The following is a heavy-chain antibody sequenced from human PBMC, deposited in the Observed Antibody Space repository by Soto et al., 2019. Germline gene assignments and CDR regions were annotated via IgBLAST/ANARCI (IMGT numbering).Heavy chain of an antibody. CDR1: GGTFSSYA. CDR2: VIPIFGTA. J-gene: IGHJ3*02. Sequence: SVKVSCKASGGTFSSYAISWVRQAPVQGLEWMGGVIPIFGTANYAQKFQGRVTITADESTSTAYMELSSLRSEDTAVYYCARARITMIVVVIIDAFDIWGQGTMVTVSS. D-gene: IGHD3-22*01. V-gene: IGHV1-69*01. CDR3: ARARITMIVVVIIDAFDI.